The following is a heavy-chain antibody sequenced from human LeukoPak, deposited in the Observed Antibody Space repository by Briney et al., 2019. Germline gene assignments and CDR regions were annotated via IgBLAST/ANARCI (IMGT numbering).Heavy chain of an antibody. CDR2: ISYDGSNK. CDR3: ARDGFGYYFDY. V-gene: IGHV3-30-3*01. Sequence: GSLILSCAASGFTFSSYAMHWVRQAPGKGLEWVAVISYDGSNKYYADSVKGRFTISRDNSKNTLYLQMNSLRAEDTAVYYCARDGFGYYFDYWGQGTLVTVSS. D-gene: IGHD3-16*01. J-gene: IGHJ4*02. CDR1: GFTFSSYA.